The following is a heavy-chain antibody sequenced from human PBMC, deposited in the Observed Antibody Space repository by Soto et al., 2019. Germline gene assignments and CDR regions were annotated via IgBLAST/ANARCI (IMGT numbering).Heavy chain of an antibody. D-gene: IGHD2-15*01. V-gene: IGHV1-18*01. CDR1: GYTFTSYG. J-gene: IGHJ5*02. Sequence: QVQLVQSGAEVKKPGASVKVSCKASGYTFTSYGISWVRQAPGQGLEWMGWISAYNGNTNYAQKLQGRVTMTTDTSTSTDYMELRSLRSDDTAVYYCARDSVVVVAARRWFDPWGQGTLVTVSS. CDR2: ISAYNGNT. CDR3: ARDSVVVVAARRWFDP.